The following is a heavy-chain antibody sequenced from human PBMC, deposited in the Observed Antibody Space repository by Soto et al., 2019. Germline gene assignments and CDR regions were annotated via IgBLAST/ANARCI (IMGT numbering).Heavy chain of an antibody. CDR3: ARDRRYCTQNCFYYYYGMDV. D-gene: IGHD2-8*01. V-gene: IGHV3-11*01. CDR2: ISSRGSTI. Sequence: PGGSLRLSWGACGFTFSAYYVGWIGQAPGKGLEWVSYISSRGSTIYYADSVKGRFTISRDNAKNSLYLQMNSLRAEDTAVYYCARDRRYCTQNCFYYYYGMDVWGQGT. J-gene: IGHJ6*02. CDR1: GFTFSAYY.